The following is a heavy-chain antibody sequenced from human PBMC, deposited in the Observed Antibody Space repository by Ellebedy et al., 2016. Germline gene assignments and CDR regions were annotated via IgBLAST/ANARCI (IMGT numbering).Heavy chain of an antibody. V-gene: IGHV3-21*01. Sequence: GESLKISXAASGFTFSSYSMNWVRQAPGKGLEWVSSISSSSSYTNYADSVKGRFTISRDNAKKLLYLQMKSLRAEDTAVYYCARDRPYRSDWYCAFDIWGQGTMVTVSS. CDR3: ARDRPYRSDWYCAFDI. CDR1: GFTFSSYS. D-gene: IGHD6-19*01. CDR2: ISSSSSYT. J-gene: IGHJ3*02.